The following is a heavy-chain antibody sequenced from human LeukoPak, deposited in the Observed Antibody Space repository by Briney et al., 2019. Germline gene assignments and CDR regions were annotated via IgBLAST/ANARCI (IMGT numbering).Heavy chain of an antibody. V-gene: IGHV3-53*01. D-gene: IGHD1-1*01. Sequence: PGGSLRLSCAVSGFNAYDNYMSWVRQSPGKGLEWVSLIFRGNKHYRDSVEGRFTISRDDSQNTVHLQMNSLRAEDTAVYFCATPDSYHWLLEHWGQGTPVTVSS. CDR3: ATPDSYHWLLEH. CDR1: GFNAYDNY. J-gene: IGHJ1*01. CDR2: IFRGNK.